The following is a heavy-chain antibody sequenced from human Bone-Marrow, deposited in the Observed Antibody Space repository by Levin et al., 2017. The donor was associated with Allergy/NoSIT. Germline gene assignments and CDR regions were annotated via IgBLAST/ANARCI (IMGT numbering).Heavy chain of an antibody. J-gene: IGHJ6*02. CDR2: IKSNPDGGTI. CDR1: GFSFTNAW. CDR3: TTEGVASCGGDCYKYYYNYYAMDV. Sequence: GGSLRLSCAASGFSFTNAWMNWVRQAPGKGLEWVGRIKSNPDGGTIEDAAAVKGRFTISRDDSKNTLYLQMNSLTTEDTAVYYCTTEGVASCGGDCYKYYYNYYAMDVWGHGTTVTVSS. D-gene: IGHD2-21*02. V-gene: IGHV3-15*07.